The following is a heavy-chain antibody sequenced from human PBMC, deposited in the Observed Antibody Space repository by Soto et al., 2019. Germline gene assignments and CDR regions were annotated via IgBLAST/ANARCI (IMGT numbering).Heavy chain of an antibody. CDR3: ARTSHGTMVFDY. V-gene: IGHV4-39*01. Sequence: SETLSLTCTVSGGSISSSSYYWGWIRQPPGKGLEWIGSIYYSGSTHYNPSLKSRVTISVDTSKNQFSLKLSSVTAADTAVYYCARTSHGTMVFDYWGQGTLVTVSA. D-gene: IGHD3-10*01. J-gene: IGHJ4*02. CDR1: GGSISSSSYY. CDR2: IYYSGST.